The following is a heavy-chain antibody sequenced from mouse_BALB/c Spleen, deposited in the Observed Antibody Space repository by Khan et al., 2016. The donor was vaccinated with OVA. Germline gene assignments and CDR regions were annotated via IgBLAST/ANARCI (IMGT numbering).Heavy chain of an antibody. CDR1: GFTFSYYR. J-gene: IGHJ2*01. D-gene: IGHD1-1*01. Sequence: VQLVETGGGLVRPGNSLKLSCGTSGFTFSYYRMHWLRQFPGKRREGIAVITVKSDNSGANYAESVKGRFTISRDDSKSSVYLQMNRLREEDTATYYCSRGGYYYGTPFDYWGQGTTLTVSS. CDR2: ITVKSDNSGA. V-gene: IGHV13-2*02. CDR3: SRGGYYYGTPFDY.